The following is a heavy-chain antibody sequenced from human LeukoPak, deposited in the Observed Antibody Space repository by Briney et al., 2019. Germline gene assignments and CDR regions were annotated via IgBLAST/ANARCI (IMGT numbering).Heavy chain of an antibody. CDR1: GLTVSSNY. J-gene: IGHJ4*02. CDR3: ARAGGYSYGEYYFDY. D-gene: IGHD5-12*01. CDR2: IYSGGNT. Sequence: PGGSLTLSCAASGLTVSSNYMSWVRQAPGKGLEWVSIIYSGGNTYYADSVKGRFTISRDNSKNTLYFQMNGLRAEDTAVYYCARAGGYSYGEYYFDYWGQGTLVTVSS. V-gene: IGHV3-66*01.